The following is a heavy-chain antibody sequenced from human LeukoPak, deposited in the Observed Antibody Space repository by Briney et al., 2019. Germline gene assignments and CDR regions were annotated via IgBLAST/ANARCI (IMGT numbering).Heavy chain of an antibody. Sequence: GGSLRLSCAASGFTFSSYAMSWVRQAPGKGLEWVSAISGSGGSTYYADSVKGRFTISRDNAKNSLYLQMNSLRAEDTAVYYCARARGGIAAATFDYWGQGTLVTVSS. CDR1: GFTFSSYA. J-gene: IGHJ4*02. CDR3: ARARGGIAAATFDY. V-gene: IGHV3-23*01. CDR2: ISGSGGST. D-gene: IGHD6-13*01.